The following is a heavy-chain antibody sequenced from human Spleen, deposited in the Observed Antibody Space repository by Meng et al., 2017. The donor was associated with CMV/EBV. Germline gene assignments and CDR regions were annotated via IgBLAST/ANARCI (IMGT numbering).Heavy chain of an antibody. CDR3: AHSDQLPEYYYYGMDV. J-gene: IGHJ6*02. Sequence: SGPTLVKPTQTLTLTCTFSGFSLSTSGVGVGWIRQPPGKALEWLALIYWNDDKRYSTSLKSRLTITKDTSKNQVVLTLTNMDPVETATYYCAHSDQLPEYYYYGMDVWGQGTTVTVSS. CDR2: IYWNDDK. V-gene: IGHV2-5*01. CDR1: GFSLSTSGVG. D-gene: IGHD2-2*01.